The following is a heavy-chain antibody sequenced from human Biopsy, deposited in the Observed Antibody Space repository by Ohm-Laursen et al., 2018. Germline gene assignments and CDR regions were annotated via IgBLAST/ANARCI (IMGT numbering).Heavy chain of an antibody. V-gene: IGHV3-33*03. CDR3: AKDWLQSWYFGH. Sequence: RSLRLSCAALGFTFSNFGIHWIRQAPGKGLEWVALISGDGNDQFYAESAKGRFTVSRDNSKNTVDLQMNNLKTEDTAVYYCAKDWLQSWYFGHWGQGTLVTVSS. J-gene: IGHJ4*02. D-gene: IGHD5-24*01. CDR2: ISGDGNDQ. CDR1: GFTFSNFG.